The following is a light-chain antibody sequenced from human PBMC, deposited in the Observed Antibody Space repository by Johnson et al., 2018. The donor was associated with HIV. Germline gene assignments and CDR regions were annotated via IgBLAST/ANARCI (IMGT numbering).Light chain of an antibody. CDR2: DDN. J-gene: IGLJ1*01. Sequence: QSVLTQSPSVSAAPGQKVTISCSGSSSNIGNNYVSWYQQLPGTAPKLLIYDDNKRPSGIPDRFSGSKSGTSATLGITGLQTGDEADYYCGTWDSSLSVYVFGTGTKVTVL. V-gene: IGLV1-51*01. CDR1: SSNIGNNY. CDR3: GTWDSSLSVYV.